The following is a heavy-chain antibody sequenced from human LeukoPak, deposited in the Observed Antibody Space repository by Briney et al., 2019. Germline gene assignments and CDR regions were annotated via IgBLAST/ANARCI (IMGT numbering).Heavy chain of an antibody. CDR1: GYTFTTYG. J-gene: IGHJ4*02. D-gene: IGHD6-19*01. Sequence: ASVKVSCKASGYTFTTYGISWVRQAPGQGLEWMGWISAYNGNTNYAQKLQGRVTMTTDTSTSIVYMELRSLRSDDTAVYYCARDFRTAYSSGWYFEYWGQGTLVTVSS. CDR3: ARDFRTAYSSGWYFEY. V-gene: IGHV1-18*01. CDR2: ISAYNGNT.